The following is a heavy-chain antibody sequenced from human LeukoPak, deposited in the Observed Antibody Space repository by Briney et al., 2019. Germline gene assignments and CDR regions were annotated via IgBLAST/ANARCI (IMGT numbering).Heavy chain of an antibody. CDR3: ARDLRRITMVRGVLLIYGMDV. CDR1: GFTFSSYA. D-gene: IGHD3-10*01. Sequence: PGRSLRLSCAASGFTFSSYAMHWVRQAPGKGLEWVAVISYDGSNKYYADSVKGRFTISRDNSKNTLYLQMNSLRAEDTAVYYCARDLRRITMVRGVLLIYGMDVWGQGTTVTVSS. V-gene: IGHV3-30-3*01. CDR2: ISYDGSNK. J-gene: IGHJ6*02.